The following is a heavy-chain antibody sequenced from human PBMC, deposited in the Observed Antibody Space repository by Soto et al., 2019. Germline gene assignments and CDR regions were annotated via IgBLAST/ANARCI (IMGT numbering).Heavy chain of an antibody. CDR2: ISAYNGNT. J-gene: IGHJ5*02. CDR3: ARWVDCSGGSCYPNWFDP. V-gene: IGHV1-18*04. Sequence: ASVKVSCKASGHTFTSYGISWVRQAPGQGLEWMGWISAYNGNTNYAQKLQGRVTMTTDTSTSTAYMELRSLRSDDTAVYYCARWVDCSGGSCYPNWFDPWGQGTLVTVSS. D-gene: IGHD2-15*01. CDR1: GHTFTSYG.